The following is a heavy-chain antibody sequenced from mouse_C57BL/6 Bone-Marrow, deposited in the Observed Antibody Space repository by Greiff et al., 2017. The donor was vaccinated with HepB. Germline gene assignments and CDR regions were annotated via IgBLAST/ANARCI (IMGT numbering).Heavy chain of an antibody. D-gene: IGHD1-1*01. CDR2: IDPEDGET. CDR3: ALITTVVAPFAY. V-gene: IGHV14-2*01. CDR1: GFNIKDYY. Sequence: EVQLQESGAELVKPGASVKLSCTASGFNIKDYYMHWVKRRTEQGLEWIGRIDPEDGETKYAPKFQGKATITADTSSNTAYLQLSSLTSEDTAVYYCALITTVVAPFAYWGQGTLVTVSA. J-gene: IGHJ3*01.